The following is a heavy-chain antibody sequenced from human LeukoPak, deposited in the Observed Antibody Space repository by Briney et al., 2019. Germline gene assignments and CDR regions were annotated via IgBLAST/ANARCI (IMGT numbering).Heavy chain of an antibody. CDR1: GFTFTSYD. CDR2: MNPINGNT. V-gene: IGHV1-8*01. J-gene: IGHJ5*02. Sequence: ASVKVSCKASGFTFTSYDINWVRQATGQGLEWTGWMNPINGNTGYAQKFQGRVTMTRDTSISTAYMELRSLRSDDTAVYYCVRDGEGVAISVNYWFDPWGQGTLVIVSS. CDR3: VRDGEGVAISVNYWFDP. D-gene: IGHD3-10*01.